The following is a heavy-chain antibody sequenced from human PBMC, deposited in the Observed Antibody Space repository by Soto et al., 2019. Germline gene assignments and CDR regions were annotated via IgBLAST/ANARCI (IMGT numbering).Heavy chain of an antibody. D-gene: IGHD5-12*01. CDR1: GYRFTSYW. CDR3: ARVGGYNTDDAFDI. CDR2: IYPGDSDT. Sequence: RESLKISRKGPGYRFTSYWIGWVRQMPGKGLEWMAIIYPGDSDTRYSPSFQGQVTISADKSISTAYLQWSSLKDSDTAMYYCARVGGYNTDDAFDIWGQGTMVTVSS. J-gene: IGHJ3*02. V-gene: IGHV5-51*01.